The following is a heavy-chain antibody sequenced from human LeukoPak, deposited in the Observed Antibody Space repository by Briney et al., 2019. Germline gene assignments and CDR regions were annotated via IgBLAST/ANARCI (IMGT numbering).Heavy chain of an antibody. CDR2: IYSDGST. CDR3: AKAAHLGCLDW. J-gene: IGHJ4*02. D-gene: IGHD6-25*01. CDR1: GFTFDDYG. Sequence: GGSLRLSCAASGFTFDDYGMSWVRQAPGKGLEWVSVIYSDGSTYYADSVKGRFTISRDNFKNTLYLQMNSLRDEDTAVYYCAKAAHLGCLDWWGQGTLVTVSS. V-gene: IGHV3-66*02.